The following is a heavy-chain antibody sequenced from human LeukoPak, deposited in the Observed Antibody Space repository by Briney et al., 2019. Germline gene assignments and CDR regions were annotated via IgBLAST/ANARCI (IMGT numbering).Heavy chain of an antibody. J-gene: IGHJ3*02. CDR3: AKDPAVADAFDI. CDR1: GFTFSSYA. Sequence: GGSLRLSCAASGFTFSSYAMGWVRQAPGKGLEWVSAISGSGGSTYYADSVKGRFTISRDNSKNTLYLQMNSLRAEDTAVYYCAKDPAVADAFDIWGQGTMVTVSS. V-gene: IGHV3-23*01. D-gene: IGHD6-19*01. CDR2: ISGSGGST.